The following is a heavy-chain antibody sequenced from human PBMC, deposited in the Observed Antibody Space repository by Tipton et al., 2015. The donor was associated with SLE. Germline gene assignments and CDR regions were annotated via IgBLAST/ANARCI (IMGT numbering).Heavy chain of an antibody. D-gene: IGHD1-14*01. Sequence: QSGAEVKKPGASVKVSCKASGYTFISYSMNWVRQAPGQGLEWMGWINTNTGNPTYAQGFTGRFVFSLDTSVSTAYLQISSLKAEDTAVYYCAKGQRNFVPGRMDVRGQGTTVTVSS. CDR1: GYTFISYS. CDR2: INTNTGNP. V-gene: IGHV7-4-1*02. CDR3: AKGQRNFVPGRMDV. J-gene: IGHJ6*02.